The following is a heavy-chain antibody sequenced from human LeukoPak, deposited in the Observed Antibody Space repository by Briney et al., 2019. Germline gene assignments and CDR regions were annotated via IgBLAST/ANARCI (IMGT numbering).Heavy chain of an antibody. D-gene: IGHD3-22*01. CDR2: IIPIFGTA. V-gene: IGHV1-69*13. Sequence: SVKVSCKASGGTFSSYAISWVRQAPGQVLEWMGGIIPIFGTANYAQKFRGRVTITADESTRTAYMELRTLRSEDTAIYYCARGSGETGGYYYVYWGRGTPVTVSS. CDR3: ARGSGETGGYYYVY. CDR1: GGTFSSYA. J-gene: IGHJ4*02.